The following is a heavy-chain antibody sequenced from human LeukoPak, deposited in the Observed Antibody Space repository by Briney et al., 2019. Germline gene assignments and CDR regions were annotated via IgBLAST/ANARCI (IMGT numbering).Heavy chain of an antibody. D-gene: IGHD5-18*01. CDR3: ARGWIQDNYFDY. CDR2: IYHSGST. CDR1: GGSISSGDYY. Sequence: PSETLSLTCTVSGGSISSGDYYWSWIRQPPGKGLEWIGYIYHSGSTYYNPSLKSRLTISVDTSKNQFSLRLSSVTAADTAVYYCARGWIQDNYFDYWGQGTLVTVSS. J-gene: IGHJ4*02. V-gene: IGHV4-30-4*01.